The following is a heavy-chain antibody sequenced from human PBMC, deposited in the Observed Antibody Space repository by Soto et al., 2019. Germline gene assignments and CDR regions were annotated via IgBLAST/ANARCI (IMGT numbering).Heavy chain of an antibody. CDR3: ARIIRDDSSGYFFRLVDY. CDR1: GFSLSNARMG. Sequence: SGPTLVNPTETLTLTCTVSGFSLSNARMGVSWIRQPPGKALEWLAHIFSNDEKSYSTSLKSRLTISKDTSKSQVVLTMTNMDPVDTATYYCARIIRDDSSGYFFRLVDYWGQGTLVTVS. V-gene: IGHV2-26*01. J-gene: IGHJ4*02. CDR2: IFSNDEK. D-gene: IGHD3-22*01.